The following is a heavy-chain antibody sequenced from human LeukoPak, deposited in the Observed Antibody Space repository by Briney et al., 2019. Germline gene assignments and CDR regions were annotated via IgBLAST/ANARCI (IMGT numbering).Heavy chain of an antibody. J-gene: IGHJ4*02. CDR1: GFTFSSYD. Sequence: GGSLRLSCAASGFTFSSYDMHWVRQATGKGLEWVSAIGTAGDTYYPGSVKGRFTIPRENAKNSLYLQMNSLRAGDTAVYYCARGTYYYDSSGYYYFDYWGQGTLVTVSS. CDR3: ARGTYYYDSSGYYYFDY. CDR2: IGTAGDT. V-gene: IGHV3-13*01. D-gene: IGHD3-22*01.